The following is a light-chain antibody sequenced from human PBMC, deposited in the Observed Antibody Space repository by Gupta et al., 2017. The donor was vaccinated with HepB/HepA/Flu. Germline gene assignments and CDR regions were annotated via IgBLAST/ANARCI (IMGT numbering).Light chain of an antibody. CDR2: DDY. CDR3: QVWDTNSDRVV. CDR1: NSGSKS. V-gene: IGLV3-21*02. J-gene: IGLJ2*01. Sequence: SYMLTQTPSVSVAPGQTAMITCEGDNSGSKSVHWYQQRPGQAPVLVVFDDYDRPSGIPERFSGSHTGSAATLTISRVEAGDEADYYCQVWDTNSDRVVFGGGTKLTVL.